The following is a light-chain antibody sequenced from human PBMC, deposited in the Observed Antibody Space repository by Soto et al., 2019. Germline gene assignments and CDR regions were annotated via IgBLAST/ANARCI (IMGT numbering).Light chain of an antibody. CDR2: EVS. Sequence: QSALTQPASVSGSPGQSITISCTGTSSDIGSNNYVSWFQQRPGKAPTLIIYEVSNRPSGVSTHFSGSKSGNTASLTISGLLPEDAAEYYCSSYTTTNRLFGGGTKVTVL. J-gene: IGLJ3*02. CDR3: SSYTTTNRL. CDR1: SSDIGSNNY. V-gene: IGLV2-14*01.